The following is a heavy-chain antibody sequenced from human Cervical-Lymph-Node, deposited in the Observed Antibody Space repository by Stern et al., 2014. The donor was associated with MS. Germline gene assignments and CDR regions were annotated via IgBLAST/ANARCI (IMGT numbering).Heavy chain of an antibody. CDR3: ARGRGDYGNSNDAFDL. Sequence: VQLLESGAEVKQPGASVKVSCKASGYTFTDYYMNWVRQAPGQGPEWMGRINPHSGGTSYAQKFQGSVTMTRDTSIGPAYMELTRLTPDDTAVYYCARGRGDYGNSNDAFDLWGQGTMVIVSA. CDR2: INPHSGGT. CDR1: GYTFTDYY. V-gene: IGHV1-2*06. J-gene: IGHJ3*01. D-gene: IGHD4-23*01.